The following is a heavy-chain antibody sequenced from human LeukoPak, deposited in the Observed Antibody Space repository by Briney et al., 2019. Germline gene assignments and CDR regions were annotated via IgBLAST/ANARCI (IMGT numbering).Heavy chain of an antibody. J-gene: IGHJ4*02. CDR1: GGTFSSYA. CDR2: IIPIFGTA. CDR3: ARGLDSSGYYQY. V-gene: IGHV1-69*05. D-gene: IGHD3-22*01. Sequence: SVKVSCKASGGTFSSYAISWVRQAPGQGLEWMGRIIPIFGTANYAQKFQGRVTITTDESTSTAYMELSSLRSEDTAVYYCARGLDSSGYYQYWGQGTLVTVSS.